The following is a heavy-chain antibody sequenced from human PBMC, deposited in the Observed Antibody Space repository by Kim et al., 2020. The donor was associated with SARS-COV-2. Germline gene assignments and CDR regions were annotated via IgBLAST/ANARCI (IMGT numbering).Heavy chain of an antibody. D-gene: IGHD3-10*01. CDR1: GGTFSSYA. V-gene: IGHV1-69*13. Sequence: SVKVSCKASGGTFSSYAISWVRQAPGQGLEWMGGIIPIFGTANYAQKFQGRVTITADESTSTAYMELSSLRSEDTAVYYCAREIERELILFVSGGWFDPWGQGTLVTVSS. J-gene: IGHJ5*02. CDR3: AREIERELILFVSGGWFDP. CDR2: IIPIFGTA.